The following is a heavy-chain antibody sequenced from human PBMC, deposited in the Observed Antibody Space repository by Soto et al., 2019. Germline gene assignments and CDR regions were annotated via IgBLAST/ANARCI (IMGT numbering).Heavy chain of an antibody. V-gene: IGHV4-30-2*01. Sequence: QLQLQESGSGLVKPSQTLSLTCTVSGGSITIGGYCWGWIRQPPGQGLEWIGYICHSGNTYYNPSLKSRVTTSLDRSKNQFSLNLSSVTAADTAVYYCAGVWFGESSWFDPWGQGTLVTVSS. J-gene: IGHJ5*02. CDR3: AGVWFGESSWFDP. CDR1: GGSITIGGYC. CDR2: ICHSGNT. D-gene: IGHD3-10*01.